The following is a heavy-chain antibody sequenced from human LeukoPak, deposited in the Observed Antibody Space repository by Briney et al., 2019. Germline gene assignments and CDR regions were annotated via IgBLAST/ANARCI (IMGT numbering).Heavy chain of an antibody. CDR1: GYSISSGYY. J-gene: IGHJ4*02. CDR2: IYHSGST. Sequence: SETLSLTCTVSGYSISSGYYWGWIRQPPGKGLEWIGSIYHSGSTYYNPSLKSRVTISVDTSKNQFSLKLSSVTAADTAVYYCARESAWGVTMGGGDYWGQGTLVIVSS. D-gene: IGHD4/OR15-4a*01. V-gene: IGHV4-38-2*02. CDR3: ARESAWGVTMGGGDY.